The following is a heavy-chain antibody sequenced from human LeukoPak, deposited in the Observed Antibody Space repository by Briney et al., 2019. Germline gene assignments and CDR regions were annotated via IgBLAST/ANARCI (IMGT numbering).Heavy chain of an antibody. CDR2: INPNSGAT. CDR1: GYTFTDHN. CDR3: ASPSGSSWYSKYYFVH. J-gene: IGHJ4*02. V-gene: IGHV1-2*06. D-gene: IGHD6-13*01. Sequence: GASVKVSCKASGYTFTDHNMHWIRQAPGQGLEWMGRINPNSGATNYAQKFQGRVTMTRDTSISTVYMELNRLRSDDTAVYYCASPSGSSWYSKYYFVHWGQGTLVTVTS.